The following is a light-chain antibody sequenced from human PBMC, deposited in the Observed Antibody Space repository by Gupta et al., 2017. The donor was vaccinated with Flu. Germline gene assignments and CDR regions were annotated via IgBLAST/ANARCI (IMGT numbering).Light chain of an antibody. J-gene: IGLJ2*01. CDR1: TSDVGGYNY. CDR2: EVR. CDR3: SSYTSNNTLV. Sequence: SITISCTGTTSDVGGYNYVACHHHPPAKAPNLFISEVRIRPAGISCRFSASKSGNTASLTISGRPPEDAADYYCSSYTSNNTLVFGGGTRLTVL. V-gene: IGLV2-14*01.